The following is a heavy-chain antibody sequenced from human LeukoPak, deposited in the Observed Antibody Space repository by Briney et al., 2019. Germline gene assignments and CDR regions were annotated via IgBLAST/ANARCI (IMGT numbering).Heavy chain of an antibody. J-gene: IGHJ6*03. CDR3: ARAPIAVAGAYYYYYMDV. V-gene: IGHV4-4*07. Sequence: PSETLSLTCSVSGVSISTYYWSWIRQPAGKGLEWIGRIYTSGSTNYNPSLKSRVTISVDTSKNQFSLKLSSVTAADTAVYYCARAPIAVAGAYYYYYMDVWGKGTTVTISS. CDR1: GVSISTYY. CDR2: IYTSGST. D-gene: IGHD6-19*01.